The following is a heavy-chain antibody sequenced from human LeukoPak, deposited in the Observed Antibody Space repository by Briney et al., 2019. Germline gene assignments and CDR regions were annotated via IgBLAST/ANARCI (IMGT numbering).Heavy chain of an antibody. J-gene: IGHJ4*02. CDR1: GYTFTSYY. CDR2: INPSGGST. Sequence: ASVKVSCKASGYTFTSYYMHWVGQAPGHGLEWMGIINPSGGSTSHPQKLQGRVTMTRDMSTRTVYMELSSLRSEDTAVYYCARKTGTLIDYWGQGTLVTVSS. V-gene: IGHV1-46*01. D-gene: IGHD1-1*01. CDR3: ARKTGTLIDY.